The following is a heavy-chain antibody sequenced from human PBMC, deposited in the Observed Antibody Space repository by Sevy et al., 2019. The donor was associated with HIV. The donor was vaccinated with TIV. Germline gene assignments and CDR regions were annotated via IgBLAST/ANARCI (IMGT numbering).Heavy chain of an antibody. CDR3: AKTINSGGGVVPAANYYYYGMDV. D-gene: IGHD2-2*01. CDR1: GFTFSGYA. Sequence: GGSLRLSCAASGFTFSGYAMSWVRQAPGKGLEWVSAISGKGGSTHYADSVEGRFTISRDNSMNTLYLQMNSLRAEDTAVYYCAKTINSGGGVVPAANYYYYGMDVWGQGTTVTVSS. CDR2: ISGKGGST. V-gene: IGHV3-23*01. J-gene: IGHJ6*02.